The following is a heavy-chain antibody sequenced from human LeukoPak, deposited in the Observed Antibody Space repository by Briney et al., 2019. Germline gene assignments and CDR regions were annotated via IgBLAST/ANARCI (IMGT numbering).Heavy chain of an antibody. V-gene: IGHV1-69*06. CDR3: ARGSGKTNYGMDV. CDR1: GGTFSSYA. Sequence: SVKVSCKASGGTFSSYAISGVRQAPGQGLEWMGGIIPIFGTANYAQQFQGRVTITADKSTSTAYMELSSLRSEDTAVYYCARGSGKTNYGMDVWGKGTTVTVSS. J-gene: IGHJ6*04. CDR2: IIPIFGTA. D-gene: IGHD3-10*01.